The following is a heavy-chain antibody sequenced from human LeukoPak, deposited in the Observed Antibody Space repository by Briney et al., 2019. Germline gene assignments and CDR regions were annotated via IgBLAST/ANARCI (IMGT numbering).Heavy chain of an antibody. CDR3: AKDVCTSPRSLLYFDS. Sequence: GGSLRLSCTTSGLAFSNYAMNWVRQAPGKGPEWVSGISGFNTYYADSVKGRFAIFRDNSKNVLYLQMDRLRAEDTAVYSCAKDVCTSPRSLLYFDSWGQGTLVTVSS. CDR1: GLAFSNYA. J-gene: IGHJ4*02. CDR2: ISGFNT. D-gene: IGHD2-8*01. V-gene: IGHV3-23*01.